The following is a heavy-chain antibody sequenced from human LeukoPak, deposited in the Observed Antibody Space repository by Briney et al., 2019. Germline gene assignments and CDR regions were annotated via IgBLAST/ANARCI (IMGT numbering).Heavy chain of an antibody. CDR2: ISYDGSNK. J-gene: IGHJ4*02. D-gene: IGHD3-22*01. CDR1: GFTFSSYG. V-gene: IGHV3-30*18. Sequence: SGGSLRLSCAASGFTFSSYGMHWVRQAPGKGLEWVAVISYDGSNKYYADSVKGRFTISRDNSKNTLYLQMNSLRAEDTAVYYCAKGEYYYDSSGYVDYWGQGTLVTVSS. CDR3: AKGEYYYDSSGYVDY.